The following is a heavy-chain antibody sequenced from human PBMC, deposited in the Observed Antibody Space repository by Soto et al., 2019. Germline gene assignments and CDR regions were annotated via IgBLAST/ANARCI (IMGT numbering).Heavy chain of an antibody. J-gene: IGHJ4*02. CDR2: IYYSGST. CDR1: GGSISSGDYF. Sequence: PSETLSLTCTVSGGSISSGDYFWSWIRQPPGKGLEWIGYIYYSGSTYYDPSLKSRVTISVDTSKNQFSLKLSSVTAADTALYYCDRGPTYQTYKDNRSAHQFDYRGQGTLVTVSS. D-gene: IGHD2-15*01. V-gene: IGHV4-30-4*01. CDR3: DRGPTYQTYKDNRSAHQFDY.